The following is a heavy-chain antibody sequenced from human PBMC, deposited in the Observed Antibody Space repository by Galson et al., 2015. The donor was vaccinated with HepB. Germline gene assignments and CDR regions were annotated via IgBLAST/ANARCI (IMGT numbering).Heavy chain of an antibody. J-gene: IGHJ4*02. CDR3: ATEPSFDF. CDR2: IKQDGNEK. CDR1: GFTFSTYW. V-gene: IGHV3-7*01. Sequence: SLRLSCAASGFTFSTYWMGWVRQAPGKGLEWVANIKQDGNEKYYVDSVKGRFTISRDNAKNSLFLQMNSLRAEDTAVYYCATEPSFDFWGQGTLVTVSS.